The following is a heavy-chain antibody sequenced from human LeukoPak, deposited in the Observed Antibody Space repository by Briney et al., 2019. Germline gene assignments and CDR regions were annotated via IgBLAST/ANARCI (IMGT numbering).Heavy chain of an antibody. CDR1: GFTFSSYA. CDR2: ISNSGSTI. D-gene: IGHD1-1*01. J-gene: IGHJ4*02. CDR3: ARDQDEDRAGTTYDW. Sequence: SGGSLRLSCAASGFTFSSYAMSWVRQAPGKGLEWISYISNSGSTIFYADSVKGRFTVSRDNAKNSLFLQMNSLRAEDTAVYYCARDQDEDRAGTTYDWWGQGTLVTVSS. V-gene: IGHV3-48*04.